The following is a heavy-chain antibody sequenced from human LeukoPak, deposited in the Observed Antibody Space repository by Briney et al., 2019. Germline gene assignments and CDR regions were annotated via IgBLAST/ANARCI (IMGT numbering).Heavy chain of an antibody. Sequence: ASVKVSCKASGYTFTSYAMNWVRQAPGQGLEWMGWINTNTGYPTYAQGFTGRFAFSLDTSVSTAYLQISSLKAEDTAVYYCARDQSRITIFGMVIIRSWFDPWGQGTLVTVSP. V-gene: IGHV7-4-1*02. CDR3: ARDQSRITIFGMVIIRSWFDP. CDR2: INTNTGYP. D-gene: IGHD3-3*01. CDR1: GYTFTSYA. J-gene: IGHJ5*02.